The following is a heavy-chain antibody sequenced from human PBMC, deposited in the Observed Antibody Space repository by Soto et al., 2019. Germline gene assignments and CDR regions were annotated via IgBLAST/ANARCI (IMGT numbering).Heavy chain of an antibody. Sequence: VQLVESGGDLVQPGGSLRLSCAASGFTFNTYWMTWARQAPGKGLEWVATVNGDASEKYYGDSVKGRFTISRDNARNSVFLQMDSLTAEDAAVYYCVRARVDYWGQGILVTVSS. CDR3: VRARVDY. J-gene: IGHJ4*02. CDR2: VNGDASEK. V-gene: IGHV3-7*03. CDR1: GFTFNTYW.